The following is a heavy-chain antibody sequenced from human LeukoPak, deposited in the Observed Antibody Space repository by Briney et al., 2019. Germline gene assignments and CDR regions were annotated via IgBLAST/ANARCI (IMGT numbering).Heavy chain of an antibody. CDR2: IYPGDSDT. D-gene: IGHD6-19*01. CDR1: GYRFTSYW. CDR3: ARHLGSGLITGELDY. J-gene: IGHJ4*02. Sequence: GESLKISCKGSGYRFTSYWIGWVRQMPGKGLEWMGIIYPGDSDTRYSPSFQGQVTISADKSISTAYLQWSSLKASDTAMYYCARHLGSGLITGELDYWGQGTLVTVSS. V-gene: IGHV5-51*01.